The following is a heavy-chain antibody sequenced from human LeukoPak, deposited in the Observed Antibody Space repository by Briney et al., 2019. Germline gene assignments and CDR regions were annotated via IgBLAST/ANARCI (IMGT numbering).Heavy chain of an antibody. D-gene: IGHD1-26*01. CDR3: ARGMEPYDYMDV. CDR1: GYTFNGYY. CDR2: INPNSGGT. V-gene: IGHV1-2*02. Sequence: ASVKVSCKASGYTFNGYYVHWVRQAPGQGLEWMGWINPNSGGTNYAQKFQGRVTMTRDTSISTAYMELSRLRSDDTAVYYCARGMEPYDYMDVWGKGTTVTVSS. J-gene: IGHJ6*03.